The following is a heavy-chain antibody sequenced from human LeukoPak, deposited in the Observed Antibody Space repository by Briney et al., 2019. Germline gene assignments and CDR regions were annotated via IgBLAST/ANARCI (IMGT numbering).Heavy chain of an antibody. Sequence: PGGSLRLSCAASGFTVSSNYMSWVRQAPGKGLEWVSVIYSGGSTYYADSVKGRFTISRDNSKNTLYLQMNSLRAEDTAVYYCAKFLRPYDILTGDDYWGQGTLVTVSS. D-gene: IGHD3-9*01. CDR1: GFTVSSNY. J-gene: IGHJ4*02. V-gene: IGHV3-66*01. CDR2: IYSGGST. CDR3: AKFLRPYDILTGDDY.